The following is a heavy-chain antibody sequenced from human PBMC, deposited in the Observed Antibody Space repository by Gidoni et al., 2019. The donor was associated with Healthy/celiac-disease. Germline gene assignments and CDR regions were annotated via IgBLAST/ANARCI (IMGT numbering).Heavy chain of an antibody. J-gene: IGHJ5*02. CDR3: AKDLYLTGTNGGFDL. CDR2: ISYDGRSK. D-gene: IGHD1-1*01. Sequence: KGLEWGAVISYDGRSKYNADSVKGRFTISIDTSKNTLYLQMNSLRAKDTAVYYCAKDLYLTGTNGGFDLWGQGTLVTVSS. V-gene: IGHV3-30*18.